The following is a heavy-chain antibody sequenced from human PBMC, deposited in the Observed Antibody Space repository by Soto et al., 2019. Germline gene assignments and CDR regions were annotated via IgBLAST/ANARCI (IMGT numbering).Heavy chain of an antibody. V-gene: IGHV3-48*02. Sequence: GGSLRLSCAASGYTFSSNSMNWVRQAPGKGMEWISYITSSSDTKHYADSVKGRFTISRDNAQKSVYLQMNSMRDEDTAVYYCARGRVGTAYFDYWGRGTLVTVSS. CDR3: ARGRVGTAYFDY. D-gene: IGHD2-21*02. J-gene: IGHJ4*02. CDR1: GYTFSSNS. CDR2: ITSSSDTK.